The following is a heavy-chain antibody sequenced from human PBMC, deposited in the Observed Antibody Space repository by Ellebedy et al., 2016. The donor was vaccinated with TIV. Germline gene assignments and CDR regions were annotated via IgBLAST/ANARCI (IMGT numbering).Heavy chain of an antibody. V-gene: IGHV3-48*02. CDR2: ITTNGTIM. D-gene: IGHD2-21*02. Sequence: GESLKISCVGSGFTFSSHGMNWVRQAPGKGLEWLSFITTNGTIMEYADSVKGRFTVSRDNAKDSLYLQMNSLRDEDTAVYYCARSCGGDCWRIDYWGQGTLVAVSS. CDR3: ARSCGGDCWRIDY. J-gene: IGHJ4*02. CDR1: GFTFSSHG.